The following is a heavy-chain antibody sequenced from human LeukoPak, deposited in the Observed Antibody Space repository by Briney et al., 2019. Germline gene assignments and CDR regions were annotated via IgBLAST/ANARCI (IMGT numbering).Heavy chain of an antibody. V-gene: IGHV3-30-3*01. CDR2: MSYDGSNK. Sequence: GGSLRLSCAASGFTFSNYAMHWVRQAPGKGLEWVALMSYDGSNKFYADSVKGRFTISRDNSKNTLYLQMNSLRAEDTAVFYCGKLLYSSGMYHFDYWGQGTLVTVSS. D-gene: IGHD3-10*01. CDR3: GKLLYSSGMYHFDY. CDR1: GFTFSNYA. J-gene: IGHJ4*02.